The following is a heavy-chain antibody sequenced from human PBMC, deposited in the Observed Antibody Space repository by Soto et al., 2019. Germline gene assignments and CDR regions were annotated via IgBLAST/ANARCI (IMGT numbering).Heavy chain of an antibody. D-gene: IGHD3-22*01. Sequence: GGSLRLSCAASGFTFSSYSMNWVRQAPGKGLEWVSYISSSSSTIYYADSVKGRFNISRANAKNSLYLQMNSLRDEDTAVYYCARDHLGYYDSSGYPHLIYYYYGMDVWGQGTTVTVSS. V-gene: IGHV3-48*02. CDR1: GFTFSSYS. J-gene: IGHJ6*02. CDR3: ARDHLGYYDSSGYPHLIYYYYGMDV. CDR2: ISSSSSTI.